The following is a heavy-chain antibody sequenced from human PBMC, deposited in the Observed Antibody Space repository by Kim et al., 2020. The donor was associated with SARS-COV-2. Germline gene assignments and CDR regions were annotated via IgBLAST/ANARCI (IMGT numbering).Heavy chain of an antibody. CDR3: AKTPGGYTYGRFYFDS. Sequence: DPVKGRFTIVREISKEPFYLQMNSLRAEDTAVYYCAKTPGGYTYGRFYFDSWGQGTLVTVSS. D-gene: IGHD5-18*01. V-gene: IGHV3-23*01. J-gene: IGHJ4*02.